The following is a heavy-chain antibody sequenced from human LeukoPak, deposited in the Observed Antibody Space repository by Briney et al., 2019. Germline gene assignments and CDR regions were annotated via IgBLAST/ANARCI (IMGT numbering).Heavy chain of an antibody. Sequence: KPSETLSLTCTVSGDSIRSYYWSWIRQPPGKGLEWIGYIYYSGSTNYNPSLKSRVTISLDTSKNQFSLKLSSVTAADTAVYYCARGGDWFDPWGQGTLVTVSS. V-gene: IGHV4-59*08. J-gene: IGHJ5*02. CDR3: ARGGDWFDP. CDR2: IYYSGST. CDR1: GDSIRSYY. D-gene: IGHD3-16*01.